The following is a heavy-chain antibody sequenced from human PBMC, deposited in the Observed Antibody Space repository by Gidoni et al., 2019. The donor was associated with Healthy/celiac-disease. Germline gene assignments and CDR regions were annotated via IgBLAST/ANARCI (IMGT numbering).Heavy chain of an antibody. Sequence: QVQLQASGPGLVTPSETLSLTCTVSGGSIRSYYWSWIRQPPGKGLEWIGYIYYSGSTNYNPSLKSRVTISVDTSKNQFSLKLSSVTAADTAVYYCARLAYCGGDCYSGPLDYWGQGTLVTVSS. CDR1: GGSIRSYY. J-gene: IGHJ4*02. V-gene: IGHV4-59*08. D-gene: IGHD2-21*02. CDR3: ARLAYCGGDCYSGPLDY. CDR2: IYYSGST.